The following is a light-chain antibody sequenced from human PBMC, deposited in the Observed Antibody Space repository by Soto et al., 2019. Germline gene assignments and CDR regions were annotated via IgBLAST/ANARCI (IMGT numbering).Light chain of an antibody. Sequence: EIVMTQSPATLSVSPGERATLSCRASQSVSSNLAWYQQKPGQAPRLHIYGASTRATGIPARFSGSGSGTEFTLTISSLQSEDCAVYYCQQYNNWPPLTFGGGTKVEIK. CDR2: GAS. CDR3: QQYNNWPPLT. CDR1: QSVSSN. V-gene: IGKV3D-15*01. J-gene: IGKJ4*01.